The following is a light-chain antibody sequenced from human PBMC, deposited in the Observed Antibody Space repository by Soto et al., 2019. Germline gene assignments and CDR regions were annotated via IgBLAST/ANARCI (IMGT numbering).Light chain of an antibody. V-gene: IGLV2-14*03. CDR1: MRDVGAYNL. J-gene: IGLJ3*02. CDR3: SAYTARSTLV. CDR2: DVR. Sequence: QSALTQPASVSGSAGQSITISCSGTMRDVGAYNLVSWYQQHPGTAPKLIIYDVRNRPSGISSRFSGSRSGNTDSLTISGLQSEDEGDYYCSAYTARSTLVFGGGTKVTVL.